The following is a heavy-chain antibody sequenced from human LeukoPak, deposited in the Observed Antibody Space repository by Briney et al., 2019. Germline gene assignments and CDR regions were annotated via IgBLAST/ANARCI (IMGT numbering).Heavy chain of an antibody. J-gene: IGHJ4*02. D-gene: IGHD3-16*01. CDR1: DGSISSYY. CDR3: AREGGSTTYYFDY. Sequence: SEALSLTCTVSDGSISSYYWSWIRQPPGKGLEWIGYIDKTGRTNYNPSLKSRVTISVDTSKNQFSLKLSSVTAADTAVYYCAREGGSTTYYFDYWGQGTLVTVSS. CDR2: IDKTGRT. V-gene: IGHV4-4*08.